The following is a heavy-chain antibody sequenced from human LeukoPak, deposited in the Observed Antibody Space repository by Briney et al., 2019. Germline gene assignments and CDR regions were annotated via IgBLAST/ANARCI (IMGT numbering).Heavy chain of an antibody. J-gene: IGHJ4*02. CDR3: ARGDTMVRGVIGY. CDR2: ISSNGGST. D-gene: IGHD3-10*01. CDR1: GFTFSSYA. V-gene: IGHV3-64*01. Sequence: GGSLRLSCAASGFTFSSYAMHWVRQAPGKGLEYVSAISSNGGSTYYANSVKGRFTISRDNSKNTLYLQMGSLRAEDMAVYYCARGDTMVRGVIGYWGQGTLVTVSS.